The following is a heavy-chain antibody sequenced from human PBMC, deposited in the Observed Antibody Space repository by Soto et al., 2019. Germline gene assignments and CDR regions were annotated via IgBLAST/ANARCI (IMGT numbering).Heavy chain of an antibody. CDR3: AKDIGGAPYYYYGMDV. Sequence: GGSLRLSCAASGFTFDDYTMHWVRQAPGKGLEWVSLISWDGGSTYYADSVKGRFTISRDNSKNSLYLQMNSLRTEDTALYYCAKDIGGAPYYYYGMDVWGQGTTVTVSS. J-gene: IGHJ6*02. CDR1: GFTFDDYT. V-gene: IGHV3-43*01. D-gene: IGHD2-21*01. CDR2: ISWDGGST.